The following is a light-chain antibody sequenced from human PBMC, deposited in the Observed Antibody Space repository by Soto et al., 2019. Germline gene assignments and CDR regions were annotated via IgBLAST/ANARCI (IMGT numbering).Light chain of an antibody. V-gene: IGKV1-5*03. CDR1: QRISNW. CDR3: QPYDRFPYP. J-gene: IGKJ2*01. CDR2: KAS. Sequence: DIQMPQSPSTLSASVGDTVTITCRASQRISNWLAWYKQKPGQAPKLLIHKASTLESGVPSRFSGSGSGTEFTHAIRSLRPDDFATFHCQPYDRFPYPFGQGPKREIK.